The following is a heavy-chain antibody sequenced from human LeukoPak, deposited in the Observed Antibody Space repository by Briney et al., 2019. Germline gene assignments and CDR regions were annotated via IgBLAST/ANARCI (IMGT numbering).Heavy chain of an antibody. D-gene: IGHD1-26*01. CDR2: IYTSGST. CDR3: ARGGWSDYKESDHFDI. V-gene: IGHV4-4*07. CDR1: GDSISSYY. J-gene: IGHJ3*02. Sequence: SETLSLTCTASGDSISSYYWSWIRQPAGKGLEWIGRIYTSGSTNYNPSLKSRVTISVDTSKNQFSLNLNSVTAADTAVYHCARGGWSDYKESDHFDIWGQGTMVTVSS.